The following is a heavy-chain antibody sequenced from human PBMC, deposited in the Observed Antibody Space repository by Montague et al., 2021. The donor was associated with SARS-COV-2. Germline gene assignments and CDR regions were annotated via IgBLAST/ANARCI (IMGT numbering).Heavy chain of an antibody. Sequence: SETLSLTCTVSGGSISSYYWSWIRQPPGKGLEWIGEMNYSGSTNYNPSLKSRVTLSVDTSKNQFSLKLSSVTAADTAVYYCAREFDYWGQGTLVTVSS. J-gene: IGHJ4*02. CDR1: GGSISSYY. V-gene: IGHV4-59*13. CDR3: AREFDY. CDR2: MNYSGST.